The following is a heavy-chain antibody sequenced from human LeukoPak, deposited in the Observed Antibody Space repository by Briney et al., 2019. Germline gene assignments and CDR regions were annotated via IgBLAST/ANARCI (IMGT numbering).Heavy chain of an antibody. V-gene: IGHV3-30*03. CDR3: AIQGSGSFINYY. J-gene: IGHJ4*02. Sequence: GGSLRLSCAASGLSLENYGMDWVRQVPGKGLEWVSAISYDGKYKYYADSVKGRFTISRDNSKNTLYLQMNSLRLEDMAVYYCAIQGSGSFINYYWGQGTLVTVSS. CDR1: GLSLENYG. CDR2: ISYDGKYK. D-gene: IGHD1-26*01.